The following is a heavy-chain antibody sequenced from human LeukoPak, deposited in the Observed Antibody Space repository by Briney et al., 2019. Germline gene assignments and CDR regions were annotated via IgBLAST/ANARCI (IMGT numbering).Heavy chain of an antibody. Sequence: PGGSLRLSCAAPGFTFSSSWMHWVSQGPGKGLVWVSRINSDGSSTTYADSVEGRLTISRDNAKNTVYLQMNSLRAEDTAVYYCATGPGYYYDYWGQGTLVTVSS. D-gene: IGHD7-27*01. V-gene: IGHV3-74*01. J-gene: IGHJ4*02. CDR3: ATGPGYYYDY. CDR2: INSDGSST. CDR1: GFTFSSSW.